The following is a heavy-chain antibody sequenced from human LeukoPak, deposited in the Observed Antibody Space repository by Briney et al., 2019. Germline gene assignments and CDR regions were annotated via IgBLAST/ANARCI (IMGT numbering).Heavy chain of an antibody. J-gene: IGHJ4*02. CDR1: GLTFNTHW. Sequence: PGGSLRLSSAASGLTFNTHWMHCARQAPGKGLVWVSHLHTDDRTTNYADSVKGQFTIYRDNAKNTLYLQMNSLRAEDTAVYYCARDLNWSQIDYWGQGSLVSVSS. D-gene: IGHD1-20*01. CDR2: LHTDDRTT. V-gene: IGHV3-74*01. CDR3: ARDLNWSQIDY.